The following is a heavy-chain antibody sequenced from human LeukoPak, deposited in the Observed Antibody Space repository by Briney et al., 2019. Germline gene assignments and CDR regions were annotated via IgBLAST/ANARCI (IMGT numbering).Heavy chain of an antibody. CDR3: ARESEWELGGGDY. CDR2: IYYSGST. V-gene: IGHV4-39*07. J-gene: IGHJ4*02. Sequence: PSETLSLTCTVSGGSISSSSYYWGWIRQPPGKGLEWIGSIYYSGSTYYNPSLKSRVTISVDTSKNQFSLKLSSVTAADTAVYYCARESEWELGGGDYWGQGTLVTVSS. D-gene: IGHD1-26*01. CDR1: GGSISSSSYY.